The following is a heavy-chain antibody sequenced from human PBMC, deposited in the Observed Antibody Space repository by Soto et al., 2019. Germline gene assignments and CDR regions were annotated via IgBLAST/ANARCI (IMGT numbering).Heavy chain of an antibody. CDR2: INPNSGGT. V-gene: IGHV1-2*04. Sequence: ASVKVSCKAAGYTFTSYAMHWVRQAPGQRLEWMGWINPNSGGTNSAQKFQGWVTMTRDTSMSTAYMELSRLRSEDTAVYYCARAYFFKFYGDHPDPHASPAQGSSDL. J-gene: IGHJ2*01. D-gene: IGHD4-17*01. CDR3: ARAYFFKFYGDHPDPHASPAQGSSDL. CDR1: GYTFTSYA.